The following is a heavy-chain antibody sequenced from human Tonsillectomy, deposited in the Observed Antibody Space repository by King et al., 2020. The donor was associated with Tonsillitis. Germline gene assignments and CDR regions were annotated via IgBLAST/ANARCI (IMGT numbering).Heavy chain of an antibody. J-gene: IGHJ4*02. CDR2: ISFDGSNK. V-gene: IGHV3-30-3*01. CDR1: GFTFSSYA. CDR3: AGDQSPGDSTGYLNY. Sequence: VQLVESGGGVVQPGRSLRLSCAASGFTFSSYAMHWVRQAPGKGLEWVAVISFDGSNKYYADSVKGRFTISRDNSKSSLYLQMHGLGPEDTAVYYCAGDQSPGDSTGYLNYWGQGTLVPVSS. D-gene: IGHD3-22*01.